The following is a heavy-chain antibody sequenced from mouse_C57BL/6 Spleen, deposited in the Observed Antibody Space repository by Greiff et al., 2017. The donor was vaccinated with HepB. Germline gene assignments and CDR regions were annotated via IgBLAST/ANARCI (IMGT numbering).Heavy chain of an antibody. CDR1: GYAFSSYW. CDR2: IYPGDGDT. CDR3: ARGTTVVATHFDY. Sequence: QVQLQQSGAELVKPGASVKISCKASGYAFSSYWMNWVKQRPGKGLEWIGQIYPGDGDTNYNGKFKGKATLTADKSSSTAYMQLSSLTSEDSAVYFCARGTTVVATHFDYWGQGTTLTVSS. D-gene: IGHD1-1*01. V-gene: IGHV1-80*01. J-gene: IGHJ2*01.